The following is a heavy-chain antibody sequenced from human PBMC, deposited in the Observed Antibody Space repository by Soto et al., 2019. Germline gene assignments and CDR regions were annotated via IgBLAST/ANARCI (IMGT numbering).Heavy chain of an antibody. CDR1: GFTVSSNY. Sequence: GGSLRRSCAASGFTVSSNYMSWVRQAPGKGLEWVSVIYSGGSTYYADSVKGRFTISRHNSKNTLYLQMNSLRAEDTAVYYCASAATYYYYYMDVWGKGTTVTVSS. CDR2: IYSGGST. J-gene: IGHJ6*03. V-gene: IGHV3-53*04. D-gene: IGHD1-26*01. CDR3: ASAATYYYYYMDV.